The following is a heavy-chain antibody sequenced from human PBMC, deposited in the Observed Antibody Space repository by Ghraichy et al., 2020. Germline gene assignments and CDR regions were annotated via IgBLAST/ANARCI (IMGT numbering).Heavy chain of an antibody. V-gene: IGHV3-74*01. CDR3: ARGGFAHAFDV. Sequence: GGSLRLSCAASGFNFTAYWIHWVRQSPGKGLVLVARIDNDGMDTIYADSVKGRFTISRDNAKDTLFLQMKSLRAEDTAVYFCARGGFAHAFDVWGQGILV. CDR2: IDNDGMDT. J-gene: IGHJ3*01. CDR1: GFNFTAYW.